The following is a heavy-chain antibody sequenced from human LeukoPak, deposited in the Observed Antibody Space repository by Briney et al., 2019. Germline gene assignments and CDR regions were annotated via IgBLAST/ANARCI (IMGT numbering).Heavy chain of an antibody. CDR3: ARVLWFGESSYFDL. CDR2: IYSGGNK. V-gene: IGHV3-66*01. J-gene: IGHJ2*01. Sequence: GGSLRLSCAASGFTFSSYAMSWVRLAPGKGLEWISFIYSGGNKYYAVSVKGRFTISRDNSKNTLYLQMKSLRAEDTAVYYCARVLWFGESSYFDLWGRGTLVTVSS. CDR1: GFTFSSYA. D-gene: IGHD3-10*01.